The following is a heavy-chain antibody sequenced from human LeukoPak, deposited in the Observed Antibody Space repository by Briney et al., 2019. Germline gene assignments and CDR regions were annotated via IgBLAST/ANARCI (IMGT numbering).Heavy chain of an antibody. CDR2: INPGNGAT. D-gene: IGHD2-2*03. V-gene: IGHV1-2*02. J-gene: IGHJ4*02. CDR1: GYSLSDYH. CDR3: ARDPQYTFGYPTYDC. Sequence: ASVKVSCKASGYSLSDYHLHWVRQAPGQGLEWMGNINPGNGATKYAQKFQGRVTMTRDTSISTVYMDLSGLTPDDTAVYYCARDPQYTFGYPTYDCWSQGTLVTVSS.